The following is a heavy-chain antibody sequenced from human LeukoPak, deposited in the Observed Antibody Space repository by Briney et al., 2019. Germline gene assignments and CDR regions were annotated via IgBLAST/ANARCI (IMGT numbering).Heavy chain of an antibody. J-gene: IGHJ4*02. D-gene: IGHD3-22*01. CDR1: GFTFSSYA. Sequence: GGSLRLSCAASGFTFSSYAMSWVRQAPGKGLEWVSAISGSGGSTYYADSVKGRFTISRGNSKNTLYLQMNSLRAEDTAVYYCAKDFRDYHDSSGFDYWGQGTLVTVSS. CDR3: AKDFRDYHDSSGFDY. V-gene: IGHV3-23*01. CDR2: ISGSGGST.